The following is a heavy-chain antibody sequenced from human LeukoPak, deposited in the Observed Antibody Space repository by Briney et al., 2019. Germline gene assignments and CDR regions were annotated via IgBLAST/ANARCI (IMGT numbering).Heavy chain of an antibody. CDR3: ASSPTNHEGLLVWFDP. V-gene: IGHV4-31*03. CDR2: IYYSGST. CDR1: GDSISSGGYY. D-gene: IGHD1-14*01. J-gene: IGHJ5*02. Sequence: PSQTLSLTCTVSGDSISSGGYYWSWIRQHPGEGLEWIGSIYYSGSTYYNPSLKSRVTISVDTSKNQFSLKLSSVTAADTAVYYCASSPTNHEGLLVWFDPWGQGTLVTVSS.